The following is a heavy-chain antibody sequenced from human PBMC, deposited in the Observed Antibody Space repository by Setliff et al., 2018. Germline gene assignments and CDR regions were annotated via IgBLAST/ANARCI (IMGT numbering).Heavy chain of an antibody. J-gene: IGHJ4*02. D-gene: IGHD5-12*01. V-gene: IGHV4-34*01. CDR3: ARESRFGYSGYDCAFDY. Sequence: SETLSLTCAVYGGSFSGFYWPWIRQSPGKELEWIGGISHSANKYYNPSFRTGVTISVDMSKNQFFLNLDSVTAADTALYYCARESRFGYSGYDCAFDYWGQGMLVTVSS. CDR1: GGSFSGFY. CDR2: ISHSANK.